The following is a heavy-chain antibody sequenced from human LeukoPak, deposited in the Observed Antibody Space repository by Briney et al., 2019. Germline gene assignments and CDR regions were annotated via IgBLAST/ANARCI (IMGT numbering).Heavy chain of an antibody. J-gene: IGHJ4*02. CDR1: GGSISSGDYY. CDR2: IFYSGSA. D-gene: IGHD3-10*01. V-gene: IGHV4-31*03. CDR3: ARGSTLIRGFDY. Sequence: SETLSLTCTVSGGSISSGDYYWNWIRQHPEKSLEWIGYIFYSGSAYYNPSLKSRVTISVDTSKNQFSLKLSAVTAADTAVYYCARGSTLIRGFDYWGQGTLVTVSS.